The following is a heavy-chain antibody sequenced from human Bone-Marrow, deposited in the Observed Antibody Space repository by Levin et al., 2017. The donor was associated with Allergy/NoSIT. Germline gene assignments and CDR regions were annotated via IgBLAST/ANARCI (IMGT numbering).Heavy chain of an antibody. Sequence: ASVKVSCKASGYTFTSYGISWVRQAPGQGLEWMGWISAYNGNTNYAQKLQGRVTMTTDTSTSTAYMELRSLRSDDTAVYYCARVSDWELERRWNGMDGWGQGTTVTVSS. J-gene: IGHJ6*02. CDR3: ARVSDWELERRWNGMDG. CDR2: ISAYNGNT. V-gene: IGHV1-18*01. D-gene: IGHD1-1*01. CDR1: GYTFTSYG.